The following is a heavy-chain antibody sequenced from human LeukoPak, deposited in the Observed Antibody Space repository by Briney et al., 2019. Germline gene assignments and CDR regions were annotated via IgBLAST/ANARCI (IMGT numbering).Heavy chain of an antibody. J-gene: IGHJ3*02. CDR3: AKDPGDSSANDAFDI. CDR1: GFTFSSYG. D-gene: IGHD3-22*01. V-gene: IGHV3-30*02. Sequence: GGSLRLSCAASGFTFSSYGMHWVRQAPGKGLEWVAFIRYDGSNKYYADSVKGRFTISRDNSKNTLYLQMNSLRAEDTAVYYCAKDPGDSSANDAFDIWGQGTMVTVSS. CDR2: IRYDGSNK.